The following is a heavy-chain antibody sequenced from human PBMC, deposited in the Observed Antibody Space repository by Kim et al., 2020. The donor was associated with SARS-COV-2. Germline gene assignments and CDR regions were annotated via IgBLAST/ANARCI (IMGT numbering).Heavy chain of an antibody. Sequence: GRFTISRDNGKNTLYLQMNSLRAEDTAVYYCARYCSGGSCYSYYYYGMDVWGQGTTVTVSS. J-gene: IGHJ6*02. D-gene: IGHD2-15*01. CDR3: ARYCSGGSCYSYYYYGMDV. V-gene: IGHV3-74*01.